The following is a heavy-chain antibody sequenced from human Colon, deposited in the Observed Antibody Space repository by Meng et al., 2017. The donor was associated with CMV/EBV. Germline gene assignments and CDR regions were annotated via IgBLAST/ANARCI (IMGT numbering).Heavy chain of an antibody. D-gene: IGHD2/OR15-2a*01. V-gene: IGHV3-21*06. CDR3: ARDRLEGYYSGPGY. J-gene: IGHJ4*02. Sequence: GESLKISCAASGFTFSSYSLNWVRQAPGKGLEWVSSISHTSDTYYADSLKGRFTLSRDNAQNSVYLQMNSLTAEDTAVYYCARDRLEGYYSGPGYWGQGTLVTVSS. CDR2: ISHTSDT. CDR1: GFTFSSYS.